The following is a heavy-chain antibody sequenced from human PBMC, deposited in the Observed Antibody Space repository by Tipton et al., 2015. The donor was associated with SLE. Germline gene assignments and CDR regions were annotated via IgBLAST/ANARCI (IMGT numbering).Heavy chain of an antibody. Sequence: TLSLTCAVYGGPLSAYYWSWIRQPPGKGLEWIGYIFYSGNTNYNPSLKSRVTISVDTSKNQFSLNLTSVTAADTAVYFCAGEPTQTGYWYFDLWGRGTLVTVSS. D-gene: IGHD1-1*01. J-gene: IGHJ2*01. CDR1: GGPLSAYY. CDR3: AGEPTQTGYWYFDL. CDR2: IFYSGNT. V-gene: IGHV4-34*11.